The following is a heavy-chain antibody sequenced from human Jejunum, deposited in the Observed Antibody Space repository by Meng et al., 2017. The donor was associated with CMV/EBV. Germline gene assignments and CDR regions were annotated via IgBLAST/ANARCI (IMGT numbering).Heavy chain of an antibody. CDR3: ARVGYGEGFDY. CDR1: GGSITSGGYY. D-gene: IGHD2-2*03. Sequence: VSGGSITSGGYYWSWIRQHPGKGLEWIGYKYYSGTPYVNPSLKTRVTMSADTSKNQLSLRLSSVTAADTAVYYCARVGYGEGFDYWGQGTLVTVSS. V-gene: IGHV4-31*02. CDR2: KYYSGTP. J-gene: IGHJ4*02.